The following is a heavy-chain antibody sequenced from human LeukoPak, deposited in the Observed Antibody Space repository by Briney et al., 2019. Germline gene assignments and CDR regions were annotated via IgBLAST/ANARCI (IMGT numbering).Heavy chain of an antibody. D-gene: IGHD3-3*01. J-gene: IGHJ4*02. CDR1: GGSISSSNW. Sequence: PSETLSLTCAVSGGSISSSNWWSWVRQPPGKGLEWIGEIYHSGSTNYNPSLKSRVTISVDKSKNQFSLKLSSVTAADTAVYYCARADLRFLEWFPPDYWGQGTLVTVSS. V-gene: IGHV4-4*02. CDR2: IYHSGST. CDR3: ARADLRFLEWFPPDY.